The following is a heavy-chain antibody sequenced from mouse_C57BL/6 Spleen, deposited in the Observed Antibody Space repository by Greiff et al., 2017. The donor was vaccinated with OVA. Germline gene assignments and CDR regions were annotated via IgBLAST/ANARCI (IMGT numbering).Heavy chain of an antibody. Sequence: EVKLMESGGGLVKPGGSLKLSCAASGFTFSSYTMSWVRQTPEKRLEWVATISGGGGNTYYPDSVKGRFTISRDNAKNTLYLQMSSLRSEDTALYYCANLHYYGSSFWAMDYWGQGTSVTVSS. J-gene: IGHJ4*01. CDR3: ANLHYYGSSFWAMDY. D-gene: IGHD1-1*01. V-gene: IGHV5-9*01. CDR2: ISGGGGNT. CDR1: GFTFSSYT.